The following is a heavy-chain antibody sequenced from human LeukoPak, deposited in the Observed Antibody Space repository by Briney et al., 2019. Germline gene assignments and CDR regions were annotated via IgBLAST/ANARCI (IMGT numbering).Heavy chain of an antibody. V-gene: IGHV4-59*01. CDR1: GASISRYY. Sequence: SETLSLTCTVSGASISRYYWSWIRQPPGKGLEWIGYIYYSGTTNYNPSLKSRVSISVDTSKNQFSLNLTSVTAAETAVYYCARGFGYYCGADCYQPLDYWGQGTLVTVSS. J-gene: IGHJ4*02. CDR2: IYYSGTT. CDR3: ARGFGYYCGADCYQPLDY. D-gene: IGHD2-21*02.